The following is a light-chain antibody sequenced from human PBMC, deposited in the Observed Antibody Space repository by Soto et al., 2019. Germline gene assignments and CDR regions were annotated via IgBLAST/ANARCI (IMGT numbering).Light chain of an antibody. Sequence: QSALTHPASVSGSPGQSITISCTGTSSDVGDYNYVSWYQQHPGKAPKVMIYEVSNRPSGVSNRFSGSKSGNTASLTISGLQAEDEADYYCSSYTSSSTRVFGTGTKVTVL. V-gene: IGLV2-14*01. CDR2: EVS. CDR1: SSDVGDYNY. CDR3: SSYTSSSTRV. J-gene: IGLJ1*01.